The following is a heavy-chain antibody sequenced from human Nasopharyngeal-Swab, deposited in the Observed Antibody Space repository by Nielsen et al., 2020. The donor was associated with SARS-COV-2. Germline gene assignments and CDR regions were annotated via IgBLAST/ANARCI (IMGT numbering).Heavy chain of an antibody. J-gene: IGHJ6*02. CDR2: IWYDGSNK. CDR1: GFTFSSYG. Sequence: LSLTCAASGFTFSSYGMHWVRQAPGKGLEWVAVIWYDGSNKYYADSVKGRFTISRDNSKNTLYLQMNSLRAEDTAVYYCARAIAVAGTPYYYYGMDVWGQGTTVTVSS. CDR3: ARAIAVAGTPYYYYGMDV. V-gene: IGHV3-33*01. D-gene: IGHD6-19*01.